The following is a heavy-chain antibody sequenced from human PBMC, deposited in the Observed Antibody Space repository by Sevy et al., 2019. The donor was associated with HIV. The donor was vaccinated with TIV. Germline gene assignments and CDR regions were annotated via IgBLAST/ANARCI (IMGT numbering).Heavy chain of an antibody. CDR3: VRRIVAGGIAY. J-gene: IGHJ4*02. CDR2: TYFRSKWYK. CDR1: GDSVSSNIAY. D-gene: IGHD6-13*01. Sequence: SQTISLNCAISGDSVSSNIAYWTWIRQSPSRGLEWMGRTYFRSKWYKDYAASVKSRITINPDTSKNQFSLHLKSVTPEDTAVYYCVRRIVAGGIAYWGQGTLVTVSS. V-gene: IGHV6-1*01.